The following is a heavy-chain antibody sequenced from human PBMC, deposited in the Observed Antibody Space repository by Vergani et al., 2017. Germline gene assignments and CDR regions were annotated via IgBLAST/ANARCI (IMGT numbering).Heavy chain of an antibody. CDR2: IVVGSGNT. J-gene: IGHJ3*02. CDR1: GFTFTSSA. D-gene: IGHD3-10*01. V-gene: IGHV1-58*01. CDR3: AAVDGEGDYDDAFDI. Sequence: QMQLVQSGPEVKTPGTSVKVSCKASGFTFTSSAVQWVRQARGQRLEWIGWIVVGSGNTNYAQKFQERVTITRVMSTSTAYMELSSLRSEDTAVYYCAAVDGEGDYDDAFDIWGQGTMVTVSS.